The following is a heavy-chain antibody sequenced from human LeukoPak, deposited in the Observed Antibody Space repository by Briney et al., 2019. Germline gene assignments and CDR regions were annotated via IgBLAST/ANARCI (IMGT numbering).Heavy chain of an antibody. Sequence: SETLSLTCTVSSASISSSPYYWAWIRQSPGKGLEWIATISYSGTTYYNPSHMSRVSIFVDTSKNQFSLKLSSVTAADTAVYYCSRLPDPWGQGTLVTVSS. CDR3: SRLPDP. CDR1: SASISSSPYY. J-gene: IGHJ5*02. V-gene: IGHV4-39*07. CDR2: ISYSGTT.